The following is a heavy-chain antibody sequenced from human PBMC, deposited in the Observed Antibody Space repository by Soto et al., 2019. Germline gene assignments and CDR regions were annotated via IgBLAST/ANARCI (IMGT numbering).Heavy chain of an antibody. J-gene: IGHJ4*02. CDR3: ARHTPAISISDH. CDR1: GRSISSSSYY. D-gene: IGHD2-15*01. CDR2: IYYSGST. V-gene: IGHV4-39*01. Sequence: SETLSLTCAVCGRSISSSSYYWGWIRQPPGKGLEWIGSIYYSGSTYYNPSLKSRVTISVDTSKNQFSLKLSSVTAADTAVYYCARHTPAISISDHWGQGTLVTVSS.